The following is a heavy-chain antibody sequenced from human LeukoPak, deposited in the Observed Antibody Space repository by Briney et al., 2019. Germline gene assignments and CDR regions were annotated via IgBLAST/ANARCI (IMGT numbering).Heavy chain of an antibody. CDR1: GYTLTELS. CDR2: FDPEDGET. V-gene: IGHV1-24*01. J-gene: IGHJ4*02. D-gene: IGHD3-3*01. Sequence: GASVKVSCKGSGYTLTELSMHWVRQAPGKGLEWMGGFDPEDGETIYAQKFQGRVTMTEDTSTDTAYMELSSLRSEDTAVYYCARDRIAGDFWSGYYDYWGQGTLVTVSS. CDR3: ARDRIAGDFWSGYYDY.